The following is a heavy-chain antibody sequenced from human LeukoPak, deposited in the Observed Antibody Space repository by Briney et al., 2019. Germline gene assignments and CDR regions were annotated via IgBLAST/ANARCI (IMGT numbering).Heavy chain of an antibody. D-gene: IGHD3-10*01. Sequence: SETLSLTCTVSGGSISSYYWSWIRQPPGKGLEWIGYIYYSGSTNYNPSLKSRVTISVDTSKNQFSLKLSSVTAADTAVYYCARSLWFGELSGRWFDPWGQGTLVTVSS. J-gene: IGHJ5*02. CDR1: GGSISSYY. CDR3: ARSLWFGELSGRWFDP. CDR2: IYYSGST. V-gene: IGHV4-59*01.